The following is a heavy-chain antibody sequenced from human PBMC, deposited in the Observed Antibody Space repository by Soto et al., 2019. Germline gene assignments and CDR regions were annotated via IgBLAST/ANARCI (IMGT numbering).Heavy chain of an antibody. D-gene: IGHD2-21*01. J-gene: IGHJ4*02. V-gene: IGHV3-33*01. Sequence: GGSLRLSCAASGFTFSSYGMHWVRQAPGKGLEWVAVIWYDGSNKYYADSVKGRFTISRDNSKNTLYLQMNSLRAEDTAVYYFARVGGAVGKTERWGPVGGGGQEPRATFP. CDR2: IWYDGSNK. CDR3: ARVGGAVGKTERWGPVGG. CDR1: GFTFSSYG.